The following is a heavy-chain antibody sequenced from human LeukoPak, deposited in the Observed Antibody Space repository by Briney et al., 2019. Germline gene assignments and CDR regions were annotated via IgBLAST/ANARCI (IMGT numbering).Heavy chain of an antibody. Sequence: ASVKVSCKASGYTFTSYNINWVRQAPGQGLERMGWMNPNRGSTGYAQKFQDRVTMTRNTSINTAYLELSSLRSEDTAVYYCARVAVAAIGYYYYYIDVWGKGTTVTVSS. CDR2: MNPNRGST. J-gene: IGHJ6*03. CDR1: GYTFTSYN. D-gene: IGHD2-15*01. CDR3: ARVAVAAIGYYYYYIDV. V-gene: IGHV1-8*01.